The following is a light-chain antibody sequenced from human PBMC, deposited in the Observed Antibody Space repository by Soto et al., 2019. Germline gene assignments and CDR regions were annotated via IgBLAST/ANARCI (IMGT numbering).Light chain of an antibody. CDR1: QSVSSSY. J-gene: IGKJ3*01. V-gene: IGKV3-20*01. Sequence: ENVLTQSPGTLSLSPGERATLSRRASQSVSSSYLGWYQQKPGQAPRLLIYGASSRATGIPDRFSGSWSGTDFTLTISRLEPEDFAVYYCQQYGGSPLVTFGPGTKVDIK. CDR3: QQYGGSPLVT. CDR2: GAS.